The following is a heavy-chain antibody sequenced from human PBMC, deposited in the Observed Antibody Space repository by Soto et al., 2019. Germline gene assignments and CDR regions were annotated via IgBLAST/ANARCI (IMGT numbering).Heavy chain of an antibody. J-gene: IGHJ5*02. Sequence: SVKVSCKASGGTFSSYAISWVRQAPGQGLERMGGIIPIFGTANYAQKFQGRVTITADESTSTAYMELSSLGSEDTAVYYCASGYSYGYVYDWFDPWGQGTLVTVSS. D-gene: IGHD5-18*01. CDR2: IIPIFGTA. CDR3: ASGYSYGYVYDWFDP. CDR1: GGTFSSYA. V-gene: IGHV1-69*13.